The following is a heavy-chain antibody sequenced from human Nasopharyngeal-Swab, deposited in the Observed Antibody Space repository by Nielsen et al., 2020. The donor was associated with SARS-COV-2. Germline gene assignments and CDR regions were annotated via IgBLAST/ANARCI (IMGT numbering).Heavy chain of an antibody. V-gene: IGHV3-23*01. D-gene: IGHD3-22*01. CDR2: ISGSGGST. Sequence: GESLKISCAASGFTFSSYAMSWVRQAPGKGLEWVSAISGSGGSTYYADSVKGRFTISRDNSKNTLYLQMNSLRAEDTAVYYCAKGALYYYDSSGYAHFDYWGQGTLVTVSS. CDR3: AKGALYYYDSSGYAHFDY. CDR1: GFTFSSYA. J-gene: IGHJ4*02.